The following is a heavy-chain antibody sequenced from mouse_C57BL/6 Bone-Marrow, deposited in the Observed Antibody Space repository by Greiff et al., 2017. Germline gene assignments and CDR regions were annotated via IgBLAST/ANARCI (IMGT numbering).Heavy chain of an antibody. CDR1: GYTFTGYY. J-gene: IGHJ2*01. CDR2: IYPGSGNT. D-gene: IGHD2-1*01. V-gene: IGHV1-76*01. CDR3: AGYFYRTFAY. Sequence: VMLVESGAELARPGASVKLSCKASGYTFTGYYINWVKQRPGQGLEWIARIYPGSGNTYYNEKFKGKATLTAEKSSSTAYMQLSSLTSEDSAVYFCAGYFYRTFAYWGQGTPLTVSS.